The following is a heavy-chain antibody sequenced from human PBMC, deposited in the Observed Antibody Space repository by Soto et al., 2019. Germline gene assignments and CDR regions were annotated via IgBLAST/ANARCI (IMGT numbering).Heavy chain of an antibody. Sequence: QVHLQESGPGQLRPSQTLSLSCSVSGGSISRGAYFWTWIRQFPGQGLEWIAYISYTGATYYNPSIKGRVTKLADTSKNQFSLKLNAVTSADTAVYYCARGGPVSVSPAWQLLGYFDYWGQGPLVTVSS. J-gene: IGHJ4*02. CDR1: GGSISRGAYF. CDR3: ARGGPVSVSPAWQLLGYFDY. D-gene: IGHD2-15*01. CDR2: ISYTGAT. V-gene: IGHV4-31*03.